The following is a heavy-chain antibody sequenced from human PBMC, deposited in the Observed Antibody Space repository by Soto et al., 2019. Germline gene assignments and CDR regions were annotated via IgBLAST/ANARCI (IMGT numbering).Heavy chain of an antibody. CDR3: ARNLWFGELSSDYYGMDV. D-gene: IGHD3-10*01. CDR2: ISYDGSNK. V-gene: IGHV3-30-3*01. Sequence: QVQLVESGGGVVQPGRSLRLSCAASGFTFSSYAMHWVRQAPGKGLEWVAVISYDGSNKYYADSVKGRFTISRDNSKNTLYLQMNSLRAEDTAVYYCARNLWFGELSSDYYGMDVW. CDR1: GFTFSSYA. J-gene: IGHJ6*01.